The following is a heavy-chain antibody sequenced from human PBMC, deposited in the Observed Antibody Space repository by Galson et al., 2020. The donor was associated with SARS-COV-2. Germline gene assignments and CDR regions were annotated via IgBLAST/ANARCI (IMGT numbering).Heavy chain of an antibody. CDR3: ATGPVVVAAGWFDP. V-gene: IGHV1-24*01. CDR2: FDPEDGET. Sequence: GASVKVSCKVSRYTLTELSMHWVRQAPGKGRAWMGGFDPEDGETIYAQKFQGRVTMTEDTSTDTDYMELSSLRSEDTAVYYCATGPVVVAAGWFDPWGQGTLVTVSS. J-gene: IGHJ5*02. CDR1: RYTLTELS. D-gene: IGHD2-15*01.